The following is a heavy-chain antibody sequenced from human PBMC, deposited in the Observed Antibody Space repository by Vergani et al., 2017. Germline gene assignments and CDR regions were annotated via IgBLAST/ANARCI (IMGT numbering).Heavy chain of an antibody. D-gene: IGHD3-16*02. J-gene: IGHJ3*02. CDR3: ARVHYDYVWGSYRLDAFDI. V-gene: IGHV1-2*02. CDR2: INPNSGGT. Sequence: QVQLVQSGAEVKKPGASVKVSCKASGYTFTGYYMHWVRQAPGQGLEWMGWINPNSGGTNYAQKFQGRVTMTRDTSISTAYMELSRLRSDDTAVYYCARVHYDYVWGSYRLDAFDIWGQGTMVTVSS. CDR1: GYTFTGYY.